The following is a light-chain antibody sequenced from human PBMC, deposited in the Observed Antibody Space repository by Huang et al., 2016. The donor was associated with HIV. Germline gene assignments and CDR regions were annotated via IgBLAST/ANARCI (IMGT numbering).Light chain of an antibody. CDR2: WAS. J-gene: IGKJ1*01. V-gene: IGKV4-1*01. CDR3: HQYYDTPGT. Sequence: DIVMTQSPDSLAVSLGERATINCRSSQNILNTYNNKNYLAWYQQQSGQPPRLLIYWASTRESGVPDRFSGSGSGTDFTLTISSLQAEDMAFYYCHQYYDTPGTFGQGTQVEIK. CDR1: QNILNTYNNKNY.